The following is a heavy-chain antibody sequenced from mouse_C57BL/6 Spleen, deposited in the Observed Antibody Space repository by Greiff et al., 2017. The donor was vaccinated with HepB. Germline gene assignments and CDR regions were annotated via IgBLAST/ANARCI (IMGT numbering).Heavy chain of an antibody. CDR2: IYPGDGDT. Sequence: QVQLQQSGAELVKPGASVKISCKASGYAFSSYWMNWVKQRPGKGLEWIGHIYPGDGDTNYNGKFKGKATLTADKSSSTAYMQLSSLTSEDSAVYFCARSTRYYAMDYWGQGTSVTVSS. CDR1: GYAFSSYW. V-gene: IGHV1-80*01. CDR3: ARSTRYYAMDY. J-gene: IGHJ4*01.